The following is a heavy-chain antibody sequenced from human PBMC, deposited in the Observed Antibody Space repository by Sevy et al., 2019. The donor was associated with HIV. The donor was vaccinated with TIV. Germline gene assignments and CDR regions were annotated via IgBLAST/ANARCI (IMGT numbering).Heavy chain of an antibody. J-gene: IGHJ6*02. CDR1: GFSFRSYW. Sequence: GGSLRLSCAASGFSFRSYWMTWVRQAPGKGLEWVASIYQDGSEKYYMDSVKGRFTVSRENAKNSLFLQMNSLRVEDTAVYYCAREGSYGDYMLSYYYGMDVWGQGTTVTVSS. V-gene: IGHV3-7*01. CDR2: IYQDGSEK. D-gene: IGHD4-17*01. CDR3: AREGSYGDYMLSYYYGMDV.